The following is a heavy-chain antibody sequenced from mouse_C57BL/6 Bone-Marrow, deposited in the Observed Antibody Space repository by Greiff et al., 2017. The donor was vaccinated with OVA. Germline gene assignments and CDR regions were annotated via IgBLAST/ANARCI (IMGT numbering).Heavy chain of an antibody. CDR3: APYYRNYGWDFDV. V-gene: IGHV5-12*01. Sequence: EVMLVESGGGLVQPGGSLKLSCAASGFTFSDYYMYWVRQSPEKRLAWVAYISNGGGSTYYPDTVSGRFTISRDKAKNTLYRQMSRLKSEDTAMDYGAPYYRNYGWDFDVWGTGTTVTVSS. CDR2: ISNGGGST. D-gene: IGHD2-5*01. CDR1: GFTFSDYY. J-gene: IGHJ1*03.